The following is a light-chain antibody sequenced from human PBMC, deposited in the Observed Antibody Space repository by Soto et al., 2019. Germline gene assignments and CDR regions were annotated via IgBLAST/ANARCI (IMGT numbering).Light chain of an antibody. V-gene: IGKV3-20*01. CDR1: QSVSSY. CDR3: QHYGTSPPFP. Sequence: EIVLTQSPATLSLSPGERATLSCRASQSVSSYLAWYQQKPGQAPRLLIYGASSRATGITDRFSGSGSGTDFILTISRLEPEDFAVYYCQHYGTSPPFPFGRGTKVDIK. J-gene: IGKJ2*01. CDR2: GAS.